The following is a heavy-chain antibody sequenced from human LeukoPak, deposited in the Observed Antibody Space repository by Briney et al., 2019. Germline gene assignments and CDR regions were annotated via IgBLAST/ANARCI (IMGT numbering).Heavy chain of an antibody. V-gene: IGHV3-74*01. CDR1: GFTFSSVW. Sequence: PGGSLRLSCAASGFTFSSVWMHWVRQTPGKGLVWVSRINQDGSNTNYADSVKGRFTISRDNAKNTLFLQMNSLRAEDTAVYYCATDGQYNYTYWGQGTLVTVSP. CDR3: ATDGQYNYTY. J-gene: IGHJ4*02. CDR2: INQDGSNT. D-gene: IGHD1-1*01.